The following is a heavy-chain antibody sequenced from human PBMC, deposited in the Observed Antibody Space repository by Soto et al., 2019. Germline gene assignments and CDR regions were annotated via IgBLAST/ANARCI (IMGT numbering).Heavy chain of an antibody. Sequence: GGSLRLSCVASGFTFNNYAMSWVRQAPGQGLECVSAITDDGGSTYHVDSVKGRFTISRDNSKDTLYLQMSSLRPEDTAIYYCAKGSRSARPYYFDHWGQGTRVTVSS. CDR2: ITDDGGST. D-gene: IGHD3-16*02. CDR1: GFTFNNYA. CDR3: AKGSRSARPYYFDH. J-gene: IGHJ4*02. V-gene: IGHV3-23*01.